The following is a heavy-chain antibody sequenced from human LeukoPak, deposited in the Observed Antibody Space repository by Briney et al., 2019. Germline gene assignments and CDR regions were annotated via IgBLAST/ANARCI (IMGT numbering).Heavy chain of an antibody. J-gene: IGHJ4*02. CDR3: AKDGGAYSSGWYFSYYFDY. D-gene: IGHD6-19*01. V-gene: IGHV3-23*01. Sequence: GGSLRLSCAASGFTFNNYAMSWVRQAPGKGLEWVSAISGSGGSTYYADSVKGRFTISRDNSKNTLYLQMNSLRAEDTAVYYCAKDGGAYSSGWYFSYYFDYWGQGTLVTVSS. CDR1: GFTFNNYA. CDR2: ISGSGGST.